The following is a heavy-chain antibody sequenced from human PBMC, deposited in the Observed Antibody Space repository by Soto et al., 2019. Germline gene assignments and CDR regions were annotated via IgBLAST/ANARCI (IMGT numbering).Heavy chain of an antibody. CDR2: IYYSGST. Sequence: PSETLSLTCTVSGGSISSSSYYWGWIRQPPGKGLEWIGSIYYSGSTNYNPSLKSRVTISVDTSKNQFSLKLSSVTAADTAVYYCAREAPGGVDIVATTYSSSYMDVWGKETTLTVSS. D-gene: IGHD5-12*01. V-gene: IGHV4-39*07. CDR3: AREAPGGVDIVATTYSSSYMDV. CDR1: GGSISSSSYY. J-gene: IGHJ6*03.